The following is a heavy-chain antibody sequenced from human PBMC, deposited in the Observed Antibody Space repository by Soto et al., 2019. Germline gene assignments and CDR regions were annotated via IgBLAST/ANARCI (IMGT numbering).Heavy chain of an antibody. J-gene: IGHJ6*03. CDR3: AKQVQPYCSSTSCYSGPYYMDV. Sequence: PGGSLRLSCAASGFTFSSYAMSWVRQAPGKGLEWVSAISGSGGSTYYADSVKGRFTISRDNSKNTLYLQMNSLRAEDTAVYYCAKQVQPYCSSTSCYSGPYYMDVWGKGTTVTVSS. CDR1: GFTFSSYA. V-gene: IGHV3-23*01. CDR2: ISGSGGST. D-gene: IGHD2-2*01.